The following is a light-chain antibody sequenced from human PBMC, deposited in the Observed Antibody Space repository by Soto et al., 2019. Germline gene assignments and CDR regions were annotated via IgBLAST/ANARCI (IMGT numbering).Light chain of an antibody. V-gene: IGKV3D-20*02. CDR1: QSVISSH. Sequence: EIVLTQSPGTLSLSPGERATLSCRASQSVISSHLGWYQQKPGQAPRLLIYDASTRATGIPERFSGSGSGTDFTLTISRLEPEDFAIYYCQHRSGWWTFGQGTKV. CDR2: DAS. CDR3: QHRSGWWT. J-gene: IGKJ1*01.